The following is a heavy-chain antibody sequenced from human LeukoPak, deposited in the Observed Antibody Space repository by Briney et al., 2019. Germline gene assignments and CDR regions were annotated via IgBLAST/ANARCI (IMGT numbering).Heavy chain of an antibody. CDR1: GFTFSNYW. D-gene: IGHD4-23*01. CDR2: INTDGSRT. J-gene: IGHJ3*02. Sequence: GGSLRLSCAASGFTFSNYWMDWVRHAPGKGLVWVSRINTDGSRTSYADSVKGRFAISRDNAKSTLYMQMNSLRGEDTAVYYCVRKAVYGSSAFDIWGQGTMVTVSS. V-gene: IGHV3-74*01. CDR3: VRKAVYGSSAFDI.